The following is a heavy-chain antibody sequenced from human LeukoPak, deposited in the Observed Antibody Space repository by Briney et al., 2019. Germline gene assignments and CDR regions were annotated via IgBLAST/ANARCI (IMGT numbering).Heavy chain of an antibody. CDR2: INPNSGGT. D-gene: IGHD2-15*01. V-gene: IGHV1-2*02. CDR3: ASDSVVVVAATYYYYYYGMDV. J-gene: IGHJ6*02. Sequence: ASVKVSCKASGYTFTGYYMHWVRQAPGQGLEWMGWINPNSGGTNYAQKFQGRVTMTRDTSISTAYMELSRLRSDDTAVYYCASDSVVVVAATYYYYYYGMDVWGQGTTVTVS. CDR1: GYTFTGYY.